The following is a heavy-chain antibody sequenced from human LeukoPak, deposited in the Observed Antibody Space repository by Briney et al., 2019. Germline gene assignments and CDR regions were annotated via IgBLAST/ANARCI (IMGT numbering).Heavy chain of an antibody. J-gene: IGHJ2*01. CDR3: AKDGRYFDWDYWYFDL. V-gene: IGHV3-30*02. CDR2: IRHDGSKK. D-gene: IGHD3-9*01. Sequence: PGGSLRLSCVGSGFTFRSYGMHWVRQAPGKGLEWVAFIRHDGSKKFYADSVKGRFTISRDNSQNTLYLQVDSLRAEDTAVYYCAKDGRYFDWDYWYFDLWGRGTLVTVSS. CDR1: GFTFRSYG.